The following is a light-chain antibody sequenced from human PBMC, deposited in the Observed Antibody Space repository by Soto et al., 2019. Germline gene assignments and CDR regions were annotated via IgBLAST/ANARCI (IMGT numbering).Light chain of an antibody. CDR3: CSYALL. Sequence: QSALTQPGSVSGSPGQSLTISYTGTNSDVGTHNLVSWYQQHPGKAPKLIIYEGTKRPSGVSNRFSGSKSGNTASLTISGLQAEDEADYDCCSYALLFGNGTKVTVL. CDR1: NSDVGTHNL. J-gene: IGLJ1*01. V-gene: IGLV2-23*01. CDR2: EGT.